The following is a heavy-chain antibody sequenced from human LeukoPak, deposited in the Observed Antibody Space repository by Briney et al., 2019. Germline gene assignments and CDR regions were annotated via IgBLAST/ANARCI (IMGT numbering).Heavy chain of an antibody. J-gene: IGHJ5*02. CDR1: GGSISRYY. V-gene: IGHV4-59*08. CDR3: ARVGYCSSTSCYEGWFDP. CDR2: IYRSGST. D-gene: IGHD2-2*03. Sequence: SETLSLTCTVSGGSISRYYWTWIRQPPGKGLEWIGSIYRSGSTYYNPSLKSRVTISVDTSKNQFSLKLSSVTAADTAVYYCARVGYCSSTSCYEGWFDPWGQGTLVTVSS.